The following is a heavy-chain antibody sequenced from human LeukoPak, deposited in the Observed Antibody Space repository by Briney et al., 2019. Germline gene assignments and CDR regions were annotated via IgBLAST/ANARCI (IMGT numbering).Heavy chain of an antibody. D-gene: IGHD5-12*01. CDR2: INPSGGST. CDR1: GYTFTSYY. Sequence: ASVKVSCKASGYTFTSYYMHWVRQAPGQGLEWMGIINPSGGSTSYAQKFQGRVTMTRDTSTSTVYMELSSLRSEDTAVYYCARDGGGFSGYDLLVDGMDVWGKGTTVTVSS. J-gene: IGHJ6*04. CDR3: ARDGGGFSGYDLLVDGMDV. V-gene: IGHV1-46*01.